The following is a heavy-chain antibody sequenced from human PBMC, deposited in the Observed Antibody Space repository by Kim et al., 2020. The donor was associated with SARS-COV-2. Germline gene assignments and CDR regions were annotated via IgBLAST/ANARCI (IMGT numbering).Heavy chain of an antibody. CDR3: VSSMVRGYYYYYGMDV. CDR2: IIPIFGTA. Sequence: SVKVSCKASGGTFSSYAISWVRQAPGQGLEWMGGIIPIFGTANYAQKFQGRVTITADKCTSTAYMELSSLRSEDTAVYYCVSSMVRGYYYYYGMDVWGQ. CDR1: GGTFSSYA. V-gene: IGHV1-69*06. D-gene: IGHD3-10*01. J-gene: IGHJ6*02.